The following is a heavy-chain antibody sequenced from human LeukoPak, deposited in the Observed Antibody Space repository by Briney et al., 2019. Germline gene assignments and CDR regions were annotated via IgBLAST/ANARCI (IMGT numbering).Heavy chain of an antibody. J-gene: IGHJ4*02. V-gene: IGHV5-51*01. CDR1: GYSFTTYW. Sequence: GDSLKISCKGSGYSFTTYWIGWVPQMPGKGLEWMGIIYPGDSDTRYSPSFQGQVTISADKSIGTAYLQWSSLKASDTAMYYCARHQIVGATRSPFDYWGQGTLVTVSS. D-gene: IGHD1-26*01. CDR2: IYPGDSDT. CDR3: ARHQIVGATRSPFDY.